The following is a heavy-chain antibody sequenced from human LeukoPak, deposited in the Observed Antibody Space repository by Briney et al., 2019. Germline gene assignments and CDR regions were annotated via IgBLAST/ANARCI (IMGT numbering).Heavy chain of an antibody. J-gene: IGHJ4*02. CDR2: IYYSGST. CDR1: GGSISIYY. D-gene: IGHD3-22*01. Sequence: PSQTLSLTCTVSGGSISIYYWSWLRHPPEKGLECIGYIYYSGSTNYKPSLKSRFAISVDPSKNQYSLKLSSVTAADTAVYYCARLQYGGLYYYDSSGYYYDYWGQGTLVTVSS. V-gene: IGHV4-59*12. CDR3: ARLQYGGLYYYDSSGYYYDY.